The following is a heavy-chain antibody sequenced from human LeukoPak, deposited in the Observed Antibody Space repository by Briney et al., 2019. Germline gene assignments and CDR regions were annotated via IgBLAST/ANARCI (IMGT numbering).Heavy chain of an antibody. V-gene: IGHV1-8*01. CDR2: MNPNSGNT. J-gene: IGHJ6*01. D-gene: IGHD6-13*01. Sequence: GASVKVSCKASGYTFTSYDIYWVRQATGQGLEWMGWMNPNSGNTGYAQKFQGRVTMTRNTSISTAYMELSSLRSEDTAVYYCARGWYGFSRNSYYGMDVWGQGTTVTVSS. CDR1: GYTFTSYD. CDR3: ARGWYGFSRNSYYGMDV.